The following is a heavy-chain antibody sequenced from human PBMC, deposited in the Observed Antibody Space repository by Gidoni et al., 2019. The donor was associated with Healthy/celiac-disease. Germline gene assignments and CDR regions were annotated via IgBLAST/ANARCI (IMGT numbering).Heavy chain of an antibody. Sequence: EVQLVETGGGLIQPGGSLRLSCAASGFTVSSNYMGWVRQAPGKGLEWVSVIYSGGSTYYADSVKGRFTISRDNSKNTLYLQMNSLRAEDTAVYYCARVVGSFVFDYWGQGTLVTVSS. D-gene: IGHD1-26*01. CDR3: ARVVGSFVFDY. CDR2: IYSGGST. CDR1: GFTVSSNY. V-gene: IGHV3-53*02. J-gene: IGHJ4*02.